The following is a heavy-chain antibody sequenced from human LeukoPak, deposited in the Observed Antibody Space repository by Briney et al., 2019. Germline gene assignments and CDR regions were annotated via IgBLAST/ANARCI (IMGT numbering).Heavy chain of an antibody. J-gene: IGHJ3*02. V-gene: IGHV1-69*13. Sequence: ASVKVSCKASGGTFSSYAISWVRQAPGQGLEWMGGIIPIFGTANYAQKFQGRVTITADESTSTAYMELSSLRSEDTAVYYCARIRDGYNDAYDIWGQGTMVTVSS. CDR2: IIPIFGTA. CDR1: GGTFSSYA. D-gene: IGHD5-24*01. CDR3: ARIRDGYNDAYDI.